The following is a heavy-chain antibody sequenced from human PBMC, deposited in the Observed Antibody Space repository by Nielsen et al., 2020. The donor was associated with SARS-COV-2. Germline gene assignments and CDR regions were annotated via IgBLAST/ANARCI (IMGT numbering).Heavy chain of an antibody. V-gene: IGHV3-9*01. CDR1: GFTFSSYA. CDR3: AKLKQLAY. D-gene: IGHD6-6*01. Sequence: SLKISCAASGFTFSSYAMHWVRQAPGKGLEWVSGISWNSGSIGYADSVKGRFTISRDNAKNSLYLQMNSLRAGDTALYYCAKLKQLAYWGQGTLVTVSS. CDR2: ISWNSGSI. J-gene: IGHJ4*02.